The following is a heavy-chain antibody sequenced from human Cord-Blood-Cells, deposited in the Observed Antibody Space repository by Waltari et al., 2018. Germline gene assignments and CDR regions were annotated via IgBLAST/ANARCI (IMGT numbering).Heavy chain of an antibody. J-gene: IGHJ1*01. Sequence: QVQLQQWGAGLLKPSETLSLTCAVYGGSFSGYYWSWIRQPPGKGLEWIGEINHSGSTNYNLSLKSRVTISVDTSKNQFSLKLSSVTAADTAVYYCARGLTTGYFQHWGQGTLVTVSS. V-gene: IGHV4-34*01. CDR1: GGSFSGYY. CDR3: ARGLTTGYFQH. D-gene: IGHD4-17*01. CDR2: INHSGST.